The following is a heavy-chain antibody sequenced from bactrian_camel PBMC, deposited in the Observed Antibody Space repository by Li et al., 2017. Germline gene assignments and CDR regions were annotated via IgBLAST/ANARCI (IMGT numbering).Heavy chain of an antibody. D-gene: IGHD6*01. CDR3: AEGRGSRGEHCYSLNY. J-gene: IGHJ4*01. CDR2: IDTDDRA. V-gene: IGHV3S67*01. CDR1: GYTYSRYC. Sequence: VQLVESGGGSVQAGGSLTLSCVVSGYTYSRYCMGWIRQAPGKEREGVAAIDTDDRATYGDSVKGRFTISRDSAKNTVYLQMNNLQPEDTATYYCAEGRGSRGEHCYSLNYWGQGTQVTVS.